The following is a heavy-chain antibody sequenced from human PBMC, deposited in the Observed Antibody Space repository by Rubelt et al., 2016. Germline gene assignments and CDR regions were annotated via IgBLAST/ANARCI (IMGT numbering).Heavy chain of an antibody. D-gene: IGHD3-3*01. CDR2: DGRNT. J-gene: IGHJ4*02. V-gene: IGHV3-30*02. CDR3: AKIGPSGTILGYFHY. Sequence: DGRNTDYADSVKDRFTISRDNSKNTLYLQMNSLRPEDTAVYYCAKIGPSGTILGYFHYWGQGTLVTVSS.